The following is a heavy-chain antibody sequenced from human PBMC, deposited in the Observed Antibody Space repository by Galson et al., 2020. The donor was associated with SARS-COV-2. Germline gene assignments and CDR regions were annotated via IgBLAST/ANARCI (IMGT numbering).Heavy chain of an antibody. CDR2: INPNSRGT. Sequence: ASVKVSCKASGYTFTGYYMHWVRQAPGQGLEWMGWINPNSRGTNYAQKFQARVTLTRDTSISTAYMELSRLRSDDTAIYYCAISFLEWLSLDAFDIWGQGTMVTVSS. V-gene: IGHV1-2*02. CDR1: GYTFTGYY. J-gene: IGHJ3*02. D-gene: IGHD3-3*01. CDR3: AISFLEWLSLDAFDI.